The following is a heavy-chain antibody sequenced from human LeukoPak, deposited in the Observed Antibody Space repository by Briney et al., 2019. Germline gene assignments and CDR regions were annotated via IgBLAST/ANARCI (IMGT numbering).Heavy chain of an antibody. CDR1: GFSVSNYY. CDR2: IRDSGET. Sequence: GGSLRLPCAGSGFSVSNYYMSWVRQAPGKGLEWVSLIRDSGETFYADSVKGRFTISRDNSKNTMYLRMNRLRVEDTAVYFCARDRAVTQDWVEFDPWGQGTLVTVSS. D-gene: IGHD4-17*01. J-gene: IGHJ5*02. CDR3: ARDRAVTQDWVEFDP. V-gene: IGHV3-66*03.